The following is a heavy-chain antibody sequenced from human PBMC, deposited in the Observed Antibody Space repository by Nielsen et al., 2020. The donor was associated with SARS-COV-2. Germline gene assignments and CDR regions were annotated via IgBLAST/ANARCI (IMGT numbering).Heavy chain of an antibody. J-gene: IGHJ4*02. CDR2: INHSGST. CDR3: ARQGWGKQFDY. D-gene: IGHD7-27*01. Sequence: SETLSLTCAVYGGSFSGYYWSWIRQPPGKGLEWIGEINHSGSTNYNPSLKSRVTISVDTSKNQFSPKLSSVTAADTAVYYCARQGWGKQFDYWGQGTLVTVSS. V-gene: IGHV4-34*01. CDR1: GGSFSGYY.